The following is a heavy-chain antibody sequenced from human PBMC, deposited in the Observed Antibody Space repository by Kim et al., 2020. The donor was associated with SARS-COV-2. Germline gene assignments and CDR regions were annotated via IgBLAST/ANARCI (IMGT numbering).Heavy chain of an antibody. D-gene: IGHD4-17*01. CDR3: ARDSKYYGDYVDY. Sequence: YAQNRQGKVTMTTDTSTSTAYMELRSLRSDDTAMYYCARDSKYYGDYVDYWGQGTLVTVSS. J-gene: IGHJ4*02. V-gene: IGHV1-18*01.